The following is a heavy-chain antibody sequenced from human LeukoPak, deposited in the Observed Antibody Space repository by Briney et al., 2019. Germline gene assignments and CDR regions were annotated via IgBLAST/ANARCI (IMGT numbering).Heavy chain of an antibody. CDR2: FSSGGRT. Sequence: GGSLRLSCAASGFTVSTYSMSWVRQAPGKGLEWVATFSSGGRTSYADSVKGRFTISRDTSQNTVYLQMNSLRDEDTALYYCASILYGWGQGTLVTVSS. J-gene: IGHJ4*02. V-gene: IGHV3-53*01. CDR3: ASILYG. CDR1: GFTVSTYS. D-gene: IGHD2/OR15-2a*01.